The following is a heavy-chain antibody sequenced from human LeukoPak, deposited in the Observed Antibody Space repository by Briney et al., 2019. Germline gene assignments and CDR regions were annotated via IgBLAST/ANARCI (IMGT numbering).Heavy chain of an antibody. Sequence: GASVKVSCKASGGTFSSYAISWVRQAPGQGLEWMGWISAYNGNTNYAQKLQGRVTMTTDTSTSTAYMELRSLRSDDTAVYYCARERSSQAVFAFDIWGQGTMVTVSS. J-gene: IGHJ3*02. CDR3: ARERSSQAVFAFDI. CDR2: ISAYNGNT. D-gene: IGHD6-6*01. V-gene: IGHV1-18*01. CDR1: GGTFSSYA.